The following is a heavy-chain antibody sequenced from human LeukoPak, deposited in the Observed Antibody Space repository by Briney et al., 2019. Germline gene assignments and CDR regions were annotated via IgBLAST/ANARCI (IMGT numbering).Heavy chain of an antibody. CDR1: GFTFSSYS. V-gene: IGHV3-33*08. J-gene: IGHJ4*02. Sequence: GGSLRLSCAASGFTFSSYSMNWVRQAPGKGLEWVAVIWYDGSNKYSADSVKGRFTISRDNSKNTLYLQMNSLRAEDTAVYYCARDQELDSSGYLDIWGQGTLVTVSS. D-gene: IGHD3-22*01. CDR3: ARDQELDSSGYLDI. CDR2: IWYDGSNK.